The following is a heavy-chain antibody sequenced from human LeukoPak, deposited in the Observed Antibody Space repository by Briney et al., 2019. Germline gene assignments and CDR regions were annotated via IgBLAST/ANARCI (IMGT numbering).Heavy chain of an antibody. CDR3: ARGGSKYNWFDP. CDR2: IWYDGSNK. CDR1: GFTFSSYG. V-gene: IGHV3-33*01. Sequence: GGSLRLSCAASGFTFSSYGMHWVRQAPGKGLEWVAVIWYDGSNKYYADSAKGRFTISRDNSKNTLYLQMNILRAEDTAMYYCARGGSKYNWFDPWGQGTLVTVSS. D-gene: IGHD6-13*01. J-gene: IGHJ5*02.